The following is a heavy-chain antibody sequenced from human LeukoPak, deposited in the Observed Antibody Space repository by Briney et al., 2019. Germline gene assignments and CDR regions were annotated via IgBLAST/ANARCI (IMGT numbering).Heavy chain of an antibody. D-gene: IGHD4-11*01. CDR1: GGTFSSYA. V-gene: IGHV1-69*04. Sequence: ASVKVSCKASGGTFSSYAISWVRQAPGQGLEWMGRIIPILGIANYAQKFQGRVTITADKSTSTAYMELSSLRSEDTAVYYCARAYGNYELVNFDYWGQGTLVTVSS. J-gene: IGHJ4*02. CDR2: IIPILGIA. CDR3: ARAYGNYELVNFDY.